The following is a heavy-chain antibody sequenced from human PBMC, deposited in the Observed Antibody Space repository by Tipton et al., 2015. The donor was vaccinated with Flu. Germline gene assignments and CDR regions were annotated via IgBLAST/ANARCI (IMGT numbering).Heavy chain of an antibody. CDR3: ARCPVEMATSGWYFDL. Sequence: TLSLTCTVSGYSMRSDYFWGWIRQPPGQGLEWIGSIYHSGTTYYNPSLKSRVIISVDTSKNQFSLKLSSVTAADTAVYYCARCPVEMATSGWYFDLWGRGTLVTVSS. D-gene: IGHD5-24*01. CDR2: IYHSGTT. J-gene: IGHJ2*01. V-gene: IGHV4-38-2*02. CDR1: GYSMRSDYF.